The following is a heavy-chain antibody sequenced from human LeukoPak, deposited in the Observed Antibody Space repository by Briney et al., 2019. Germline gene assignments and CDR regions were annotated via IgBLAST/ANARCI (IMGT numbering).Heavy chain of an antibody. J-gene: IGHJ4*02. CDR3: ARDRPPGAVAGVKPFDY. V-gene: IGHV4-34*01. Sequence: SETLSLTCAVYGGSFSGYYWSWIRQPPGKGLEWIGEINHSGSTNYNPSLKSRVTISVDTSKNQFSLKLSSVTAADTAVYYCARDRPPGAVAGVKPFDYWGQGTLVTVSS. CDR2: INHSGST. CDR1: GGSFSGYY. D-gene: IGHD6-19*01.